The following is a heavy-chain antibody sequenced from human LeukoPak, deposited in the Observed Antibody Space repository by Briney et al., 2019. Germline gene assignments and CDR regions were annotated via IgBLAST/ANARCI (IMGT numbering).Heavy chain of an antibody. CDR3: ARELIRTFDY. CDR2: ISAYNGRT. CDR1: GYTVNHFA. J-gene: IGHJ4*02. Sequence: ASVKVSCKASGYTVNHFAVTWVRQAPGEGLEYMGWISAYNGRTNYAQKVQGRVTMTTDISSSTVYMELRDLRSDDTAVYYCARELIRTFDYWGQGTLVTVSS. V-gene: IGHV1-18*04. D-gene: IGHD3-16*01.